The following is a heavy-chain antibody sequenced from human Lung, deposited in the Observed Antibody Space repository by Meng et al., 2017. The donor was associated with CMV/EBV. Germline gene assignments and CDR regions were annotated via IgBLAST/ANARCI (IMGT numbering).Heavy chain of an antibody. J-gene: IGHJ4*02. Sequence: GGFLRLSCEDSGFTFSDQWMRWVRQAPGKGLEWVGRISKSGVDTYYADSVRGRFSISRDNVRGSLFLQMNSLRLEDSSVYFCLRDYQTIWGQGTLVTVSS. CDR2: ISKSGVDT. V-gene: IGHV3-7*01. CDR1: GFTFSDQW. CDR3: LRDYQTI. D-gene: IGHD2-2*01.